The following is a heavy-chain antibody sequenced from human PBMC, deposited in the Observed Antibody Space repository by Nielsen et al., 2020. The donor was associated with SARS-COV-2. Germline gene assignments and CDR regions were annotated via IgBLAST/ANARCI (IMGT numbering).Heavy chain of an antibody. J-gene: IGHJ4*02. Sequence: GGSLRLSCEASGFTFSDYWMHWVRQIPGKGLVWISRINSAGSITTYEDSAKGRFTISRDNSKNTVYLQMNSLRAEDTAVYYCAKDRSTMVRGVMSRRYFDYWGQGTLVTVSS. CDR1: GFTFSDYW. D-gene: IGHD3-10*01. V-gene: IGHV3-74*01. CDR3: AKDRSTMVRGVMSRRYFDY. CDR2: INSAGSIT.